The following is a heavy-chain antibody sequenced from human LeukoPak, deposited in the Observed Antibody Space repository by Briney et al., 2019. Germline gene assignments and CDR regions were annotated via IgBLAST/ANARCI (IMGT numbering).Heavy chain of an antibody. D-gene: IGHD2-2*01. V-gene: IGHV4-34*01. CDR3: ARVNTEGYCSSTSCPYYFDY. J-gene: IGHJ4*02. CDR2: INHSGST. CDR1: GGSFSGYY. Sequence: SETLSLTCAVYGGSFSGYYWSWIRQPPGKGLEWIGEINHSGSTNYNPSLKSRVTISVDTSKNQFSLKLSSVTAADTAVYYCARVNTEGYCSSTSCPYYFDYWGQGTLVTVSS.